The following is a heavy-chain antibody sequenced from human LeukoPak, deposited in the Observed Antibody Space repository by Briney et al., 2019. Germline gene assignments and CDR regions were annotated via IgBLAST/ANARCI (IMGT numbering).Heavy chain of an antibody. V-gene: IGHV4-39*01. CDR3: ARRPRLTVRLFGWSDP. CDR1: GGSISSSSYY. J-gene: IGHJ5*02. CDR2: IYYSGST. D-gene: IGHD3-3*01. Sequence: SETLSLTCTVSGGSISSSSYYWGWIRQPPGKGLEWIGSIYYSGSTYYNPSLKSRVTISVDTSENQFSLKLSSVTAADTAVYYCARRPRLTVRLFGWSDPWGQGTLVTVSS.